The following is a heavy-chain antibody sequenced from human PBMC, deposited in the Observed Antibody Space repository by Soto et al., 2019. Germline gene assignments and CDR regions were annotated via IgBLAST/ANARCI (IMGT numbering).Heavy chain of an antibody. CDR1: GFTFSSYW. Sequence: SGGSLRLSCAASGFTFSSYWMSWVRQAPGKGLEWVANIKQDGSEKYYVDSVKGRFTISRDNAKNSLYLQMNSLRAEDTAVYYWARKLSGWDFDYWGQGTLVTVSS. J-gene: IGHJ4*02. D-gene: IGHD6-25*01. CDR2: IKQDGSEK. CDR3: ARKLSGWDFDY. V-gene: IGHV3-7*05.